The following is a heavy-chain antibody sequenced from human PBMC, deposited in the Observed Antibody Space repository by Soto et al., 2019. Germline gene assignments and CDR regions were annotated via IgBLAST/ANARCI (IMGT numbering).Heavy chain of an antibody. Sequence: GESLKISCRGSEYSFTSYWIGWVRQIPWRGLEWMGIIHPRDSYTRYSPSFQGQVTISADMSISTAYLLWNSLKASDTAMYYCARLDYGSESDLYYSEYWGQGKPVTVSA. J-gene: IGHJ4*02. D-gene: IGHD3-10*01. V-gene: IGHV5-51*01. CDR2: IHPRDSYT. CDR3: ARLDYGSESDLYYSEY. CDR1: EYSFTSYW.